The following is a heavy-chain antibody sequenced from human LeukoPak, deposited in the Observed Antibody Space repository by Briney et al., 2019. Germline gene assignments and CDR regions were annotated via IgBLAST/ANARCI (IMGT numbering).Heavy chain of an antibody. Sequence: GGSLRLSCAASGFTFSSYAMSWVRQAPGKGLEWVSAISGSGGSTYYADSVKGRFTISRDNSKNTLYPQMNSLRAEDTAVYYCAKDPARGSNYDYWGQGTLVTVSS. CDR1: GFTFSSYA. V-gene: IGHV3-23*01. D-gene: IGHD4-11*01. CDR2: ISGSGGST. J-gene: IGHJ4*02. CDR3: AKDPARGSNYDY.